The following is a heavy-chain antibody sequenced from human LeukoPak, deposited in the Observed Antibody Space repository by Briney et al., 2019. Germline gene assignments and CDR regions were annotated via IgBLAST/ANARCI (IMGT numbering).Heavy chain of an antibody. V-gene: IGHV1-24*01. CDR1: GYTLTELS. Sequence: ASVKVSCKVSGYTLTELSMHWVRQAPGKGLEWMGGFDPEDGETIYAQKFQGRVTMTEDTSTDTAYMELSSLRSEDTAVYYCATGYDSGSYYYFDYWGQGTLVTVSS. CDR3: ATGYDSGSYYYFDY. CDR2: FDPEDGET. J-gene: IGHJ4*02. D-gene: IGHD1-26*01.